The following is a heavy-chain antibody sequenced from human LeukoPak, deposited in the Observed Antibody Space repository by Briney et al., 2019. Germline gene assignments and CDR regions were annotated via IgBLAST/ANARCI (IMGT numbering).Heavy chain of an antibody. CDR1: VYTHTELS. CDR3: ATLGTYFHY. D-gene: IGHD7-27*01. CDR2: FDAEDGET. J-gene: IGHJ4*02. Sequence: ASVKVSRKVSVYTHTELSMHWVRQPPGKGREWMGGFDAEDGETIYAQKFQGRVTMTDDTSTDTGYMQLSSLRSEDTAVYYCATLGTYFHYWGQGTLVTVSS. V-gene: IGHV1-24*01.